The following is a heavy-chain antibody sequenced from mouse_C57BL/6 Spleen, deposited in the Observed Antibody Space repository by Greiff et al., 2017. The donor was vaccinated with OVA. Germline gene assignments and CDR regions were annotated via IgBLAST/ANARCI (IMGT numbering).Heavy chain of an antibody. CDR1: GYTFTSYA. CDR2: LYPRSGNT. CDR3: AGVVYCDSSSPYAVDY. D-gene: IGHD1-1*01. Sequence: VKLQESGAELARPGASVKLSCKASGYTFTSYAISWVKQRTGQGLEWIGELYPRSGNTYYTEKFKGKATLTADKSSSTAYMEIRSLTSESTANYLDAGVVYCDSSSPYAVDYWGQGTSVTVSA. V-gene: IGHV1-81*01. J-gene: IGHJ4*01.